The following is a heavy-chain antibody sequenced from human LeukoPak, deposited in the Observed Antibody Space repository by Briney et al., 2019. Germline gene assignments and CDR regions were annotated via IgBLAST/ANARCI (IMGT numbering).Heavy chain of an antibody. CDR2: ISGNNDNP. D-gene: IGHD2-2*01. Sequence: ASVKVSCKTSGYTFSNFGINWVRQAPGQGLEWMGWISGNNDNPNYGQKFQGRFAVTTDSSATTAYMELRNLTFDDTAVYYCARDGTSTDDYWGQGTLVTVSS. CDR3: ARDGTSTDDY. CDR1: GYTFSNFG. V-gene: IGHV1-18*01. J-gene: IGHJ4*02.